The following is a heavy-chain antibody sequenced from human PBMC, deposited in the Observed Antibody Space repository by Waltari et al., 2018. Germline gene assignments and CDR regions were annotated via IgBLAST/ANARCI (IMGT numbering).Heavy chain of an antibody. J-gene: IGHJ6*03. D-gene: IGHD1-26*01. V-gene: IGHV5-51*01. CDR3: ARHGWYSGRDGDYVYMDV. CDR2: FYPGDSDT. CDR1: GDSFTSYW. Sequence: EVQLVQSGAEVKKAGESLRISGEGSGDSFTSYWIGGVRQMPGTGLEWMGFFYPGDSDTRYSPSLQGQGTRSAEKSHRTAYSQWTSLKASDSAMYYCARHGWYSGRDGDYVYMDVWGMGTTVTVSS.